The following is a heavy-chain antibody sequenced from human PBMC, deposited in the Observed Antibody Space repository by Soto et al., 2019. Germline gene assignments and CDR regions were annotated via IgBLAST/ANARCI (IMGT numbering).Heavy chain of an antibody. D-gene: IGHD6-13*01. CDR1: GGSISSGGYY. J-gene: IGHJ3*02. CDR3: ARERGSSSWYRGYGFDI. Sequence: QVQLQESGPGLVKPSQTLSLTCTVSGGSISSGGYYWSWIRQHPGKGLEWIGYIYYSESTYYNPSLKSRSSISVATSKNLCSLKLKPVTAADTAVDYCARERGSSSWYRGYGFDIWGQGTMVTVSS. V-gene: IGHV4-31*03. CDR2: IYYSEST.